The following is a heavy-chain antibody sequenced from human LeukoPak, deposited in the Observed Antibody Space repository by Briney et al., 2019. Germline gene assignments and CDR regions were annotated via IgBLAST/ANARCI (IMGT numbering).Heavy chain of an antibody. V-gene: IGHV3-53*01. CDR1: GFTVITSF. CDR3: ARGSTSL. Sequence: GGSLRLSCAASGFTVITSFMSWVRQAPGKGLEWVSVICNDGTTYYADSVKGRFTISRDNPKNTLYLQMNTLRAEDTAVYYCARGSTSLWGQGTTVTVSS. J-gene: IGHJ6*02. D-gene: IGHD2-2*01. CDR2: ICNDGTT.